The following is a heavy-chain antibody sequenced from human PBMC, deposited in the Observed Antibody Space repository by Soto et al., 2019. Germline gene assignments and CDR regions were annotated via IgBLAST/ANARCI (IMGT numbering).Heavy chain of an antibody. CDR2: ITSSSSST. Sequence: PGGSLRLSCAASGFTFSAYTMNWVRQAPGKGLEWVSSITSSSSSTYYADSVKGRFTISRDNAKTSVFLQMNSLRVEDTAVYYCARDLTRGDVWGQGTTVTVSS. CDR3: ARDLTRGDV. V-gene: IGHV3-21*01. J-gene: IGHJ6*02. CDR1: GFTFSAYT. D-gene: IGHD7-27*01.